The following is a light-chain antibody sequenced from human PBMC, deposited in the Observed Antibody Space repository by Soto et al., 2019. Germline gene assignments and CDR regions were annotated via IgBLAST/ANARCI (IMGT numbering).Light chain of an antibody. J-gene: IGLJ2*01. CDR1: SSNIGAGHH. CDR2: NND. CDR3: QAYDTSLSDVL. V-gene: IGLV1-40*01. Sequence: QSVLTQPPSVSGAPGQRVTVSCTGSSSNIGAGHHVHWYQHLPGTAPKLLIYNNDNRPSGVPDRFSGSKSGTSASLAISGLQAEDEAEYYCQAYDTSLSDVLFGGGTQLTVL.